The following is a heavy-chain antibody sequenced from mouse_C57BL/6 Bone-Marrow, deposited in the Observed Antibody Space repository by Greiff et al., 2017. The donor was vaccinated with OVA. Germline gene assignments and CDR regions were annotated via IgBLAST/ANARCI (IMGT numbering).Heavy chain of an antibody. D-gene: IGHD2-12*01. CDR1: GYTFTDYY. J-gene: IGHJ2*01. V-gene: IGHV1-76*01. Sequence: VKLMESGAELVRPGASVKLSCKASGYTFTDYYINWVKQRPGQGLEWIARIYPGSGNTYYNEKFKGKATLTAEKSSSTAYMQLSSLTSEDSAVYFCARGDYTSFDYWGQGTTLTVSS. CDR3: ARGDYTSFDY. CDR2: IYPGSGNT.